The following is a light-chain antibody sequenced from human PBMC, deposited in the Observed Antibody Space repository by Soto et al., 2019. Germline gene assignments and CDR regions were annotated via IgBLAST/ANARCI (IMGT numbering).Light chain of an antibody. J-gene: IGKJ1*01. CDR1: QSIGIW. V-gene: IGKV1-5*03. CDR3: QQYRDYSWT. Sequence: IQMTQSPSTVSASVGDRVAISCRASQSIGIWLAWYQQKPGKAPRFLIYTASTLLGGVPSRFSGSGSGTEFTLTISSLQLDDFETYYYQQYRDYSWTFGQGTKVEIK. CDR2: TAS.